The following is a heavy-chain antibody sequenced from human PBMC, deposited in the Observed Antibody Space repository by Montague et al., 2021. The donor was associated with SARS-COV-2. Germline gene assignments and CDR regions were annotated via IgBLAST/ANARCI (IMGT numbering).Heavy chain of an antibody. D-gene: IGHD1-26*01. CDR2: INHSGST. CDR1: GGSSSGYY. CDR3: ARSGCGRSDLAY. J-gene: IGHJ4*02. V-gene: IGHV4-34*01. Sequence: SETLSLTCAVYGGSSSGYYWSWIRQPPGKGLEWIGEINHSGSTKYNPSLKSRVSMSVDTSWNQFSLRLTFVTAADTAIYYCARSGCGRSDLAYWGQGTLVTVSS.